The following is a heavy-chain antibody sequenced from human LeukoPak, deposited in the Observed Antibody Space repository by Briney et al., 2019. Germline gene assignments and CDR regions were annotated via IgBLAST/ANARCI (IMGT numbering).Heavy chain of an antibody. CDR3: ARGRRGRYSADYDY. CDR2: INPNSGDT. CDR1: GYTFSGYY. D-gene: IGHD1-26*01. V-gene: IGHV1-2*02. Sequence: ASAKVSCKASGYTFSGYYIHWVRRAPRQGLEWMGWINPNSGDTNYAQKFQGRVTMTSDTSISTAYMELSRLRSDDTAVFYCARGRRGRYSADYDYWGQGTLVTVSS. J-gene: IGHJ4*02.